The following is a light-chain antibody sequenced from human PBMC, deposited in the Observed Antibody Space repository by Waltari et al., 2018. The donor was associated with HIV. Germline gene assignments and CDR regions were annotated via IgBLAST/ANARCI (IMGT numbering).Light chain of an antibody. V-gene: IGLV2-23*02. CDR1: SRILASSYL. CDR2: EVN. CDR3: CSYAGSGPYYV. J-gene: IGLJ1*01. Sequence: QSALTQPASVSGSPGQSITISCTGSSRILASSYLVSWYQQYTGKVPNLIIYEVNKRPSGVSTRFSGSKSGNAASLTISVLQVEDEADYYCCSYAGSGPYYVFGTGTKVTVL.